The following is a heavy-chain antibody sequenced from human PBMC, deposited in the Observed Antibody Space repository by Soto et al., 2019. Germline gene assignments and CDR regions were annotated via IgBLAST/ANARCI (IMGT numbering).Heavy chain of an antibody. J-gene: IGHJ5*02. V-gene: IGHV3-21*01. D-gene: IGHD6-19*01. Sequence: EVQLVESGGGLVKPGESLRLSCTASGFNFGAFSLSWVRQAPGKGLEWVSSIDPTSTEIHYADSVEGRFSVYRDSTKNSLYLQMISLRFEDTAVYYCARDKGGTVAGFNWFDPWGHGTLVTVST. CDR2: IDPTSTEI. CDR1: GFNFGAFS. CDR3: ARDKGGTVAGFNWFDP.